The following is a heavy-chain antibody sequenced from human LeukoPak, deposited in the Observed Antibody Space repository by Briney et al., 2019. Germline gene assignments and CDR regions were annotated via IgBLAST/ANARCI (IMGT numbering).Heavy chain of an antibody. V-gene: IGHV3-23*01. CDR2: ISGSGGST. Sequence: PGRSLRLSCAASGFTFSSYAMSWVRQAPGKGLEWVSAISGSGGSTYYADSVKGRFTISRDNAKNSLYLQMNSLRAEDTAVYYCARDLRGIAARQFDYWGQGTLVTVSS. CDR3: ARDLRGIAARQFDY. J-gene: IGHJ4*02. CDR1: GFTFSSYA. D-gene: IGHD6-6*01.